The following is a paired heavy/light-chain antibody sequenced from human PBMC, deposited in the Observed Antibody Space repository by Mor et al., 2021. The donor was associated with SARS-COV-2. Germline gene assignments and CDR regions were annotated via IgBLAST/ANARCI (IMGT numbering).Heavy chain of an antibody. J-gene: IGHJ6*03. CDR2: ISAYNDNT. Sequence: QVQLVQSGAEVKKPGASVKVSCKASGYTFTSYGISWVRQAPGQGLEWMGWISAYNDNTNYAQKFQGRVTMTTDTSTSTVYMELRSLRSDDTAVYYCARSDYYYYMDVWGKGTTVTVSS. V-gene: IGHV1-18*04. D-gene: IGHD2-15*01. CDR1: GYTFTSYG. CDR3: ARSDYYYYMDV.
Light chain of an antibody. CDR3: QQYGGSPLFT. CDR1: QTVSSSY. J-gene: IGKJ3*01. V-gene: IGKV3-20*01. Sequence: IVLTQSPGTLSLSPGERATLSCRASQTVSSSYLTWYQQRPGQAPRLLIYSTSARAADTPDRFSGSGSGTDFTLTISRLEPEDVAIYYCQQYGGSPLFTFGPGTKVEI. CDR2: STS.